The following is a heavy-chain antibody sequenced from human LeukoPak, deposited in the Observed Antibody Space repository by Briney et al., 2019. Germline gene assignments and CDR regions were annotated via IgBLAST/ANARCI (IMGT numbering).Heavy chain of an antibody. CDR3: ARTYCSGGSCYFRRYYFDY. CDR2: IYYSATT. V-gene: IGHV4-39*01. Sequence: PSETLSLTCTVSGGSISSSSYYWGWIRQPPGKGLEWIGSIYYSATTYYNPSLKSRVSISVDTSKNQFSLKLSSVTAADTAVYYCARTYCSGGSCYFRRYYFDYWGQGTLVTVSS. CDR1: GGSISSSSYY. D-gene: IGHD2-15*01. J-gene: IGHJ4*02.